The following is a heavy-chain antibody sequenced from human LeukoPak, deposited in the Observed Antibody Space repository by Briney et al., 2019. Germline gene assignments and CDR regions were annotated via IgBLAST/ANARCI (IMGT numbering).Heavy chain of an antibody. Sequence: SETLSLTCTVSGGSISSYYWSWIRQPPGKGLEWIGYIYYSGSTNYNPSLESRVTISVDTSKNQFSLKLSSVTAADTAVYYCARVFSLVGATLGYWGQGTLVTVSS. D-gene: IGHD1-26*01. CDR2: IYYSGST. CDR1: GGSISSYY. CDR3: ARVFSLVGATLGY. J-gene: IGHJ4*02. V-gene: IGHV4-59*01.